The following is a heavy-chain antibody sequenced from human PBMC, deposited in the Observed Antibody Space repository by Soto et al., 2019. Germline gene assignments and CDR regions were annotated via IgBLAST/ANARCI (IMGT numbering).Heavy chain of an antibody. CDR1: GFSFSNSA. Sequence: EVQLLGSEGGLVQPGGSLRLSCAVSGFSFSNSAMTWVRQAPGKGLEWVPGISGSGDITYNTDSVKGRFALSRDTSKNVVYLQMRSLRAEDTAVYNCAKVPQWVLRYHDWFFDYWGQGTLVTVSS. V-gene: IGHV3-23*01. J-gene: IGHJ4*02. CDR2: ISGSGDIT. CDR3: AKVPQWVLRYHDWFFDY. D-gene: IGHD3-9*01.